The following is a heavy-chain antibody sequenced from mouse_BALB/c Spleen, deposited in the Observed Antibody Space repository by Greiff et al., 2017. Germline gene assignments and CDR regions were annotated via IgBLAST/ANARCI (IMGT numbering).Heavy chain of an antibody. Sequence: VKLQQPGAELVKPGASVKLSCKASGYTFTSYWMHWVKQRPGQGLEWIGEIDPSDSYTNYNQKFKGKATLIVDKSSSTAYMQLSSLTSEDSAVYYCARCLQRVDYWGQGTTLTVSS. CDR3: ARCLQRVDY. D-gene: IGHD6-1*01. J-gene: IGHJ2*01. CDR1: GYTFTSYW. V-gene: IGHV1-69*02. CDR2: IDPSDSYT.